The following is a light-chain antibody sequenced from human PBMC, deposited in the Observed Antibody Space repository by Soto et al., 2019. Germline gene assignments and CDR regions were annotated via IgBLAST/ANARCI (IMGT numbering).Light chain of an antibody. Sequence: EVVMTQSPATLYVSPGERATLSCRASQSVGSYLAWYQQKPGQAPRLLIYGASTRAAGISPRFSGGGSGTEFTLTISSLQSGDFAVYYCQQYNNWPRTFGQGTKVGIK. CDR3: QQYNNWPRT. CDR1: QSVGSY. V-gene: IGKV3-15*01. CDR2: GAS. J-gene: IGKJ1*01.